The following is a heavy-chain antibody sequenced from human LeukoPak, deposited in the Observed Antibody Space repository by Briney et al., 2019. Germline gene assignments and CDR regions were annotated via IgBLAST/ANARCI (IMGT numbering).Heavy chain of an antibody. D-gene: IGHD3-10*01. Sequence: SETLSLTCTVSGGSISSYYWSWIRQPAGKGLEWIGRIFTSGSTNYNASLKSRVTMSVDTSKNQFSLRLKYVTAADTAVYYCARDVPRGTGYMDVWGKGTTVTVSS. V-gene: IGHV4-4*07. J-gene: IGHJ6*03. CDR3: ARDVPRGTGYMDV. CDR2: IFTSGST. CDR1: GGSISSYY.